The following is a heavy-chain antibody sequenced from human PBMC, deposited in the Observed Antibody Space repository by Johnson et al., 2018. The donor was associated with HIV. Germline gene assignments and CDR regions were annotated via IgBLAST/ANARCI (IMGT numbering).Heavy chain of an antibody. CDR2: ISGSGGST. D-gene: IGHD4-17*01. V-gene: IGHV3-23*04. J-gene: IGHJ3*02. CDR1: GFTFTTYA. CDR3: AKGYGDYEGNAFDI. Sequence: VQLVESGGGVVQPGGSLRLSCAASGFTFTTYAMTWVRRTPAKGLDWVSTISGSGGSTYYADSVKGRFTISRDNSKSTLYLQMNSLTADDTAVYYCAKGYGDYEGNAFDIWGQGTMVTVSS.